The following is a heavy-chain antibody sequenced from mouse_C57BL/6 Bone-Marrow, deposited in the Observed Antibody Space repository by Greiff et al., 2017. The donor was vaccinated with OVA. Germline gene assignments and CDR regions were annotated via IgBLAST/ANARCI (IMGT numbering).Heavy chain of an antibody. CDR3: ARYTSYYFDY. Sequence: EVKVVESGGGLVQPGGSLSLSCAASGFTFTDYYMSWVRQPPGKALEWLGFIRNKANGYTTEYSASVKGRFTISRDNSQSILYLQMNALRADDSATYYCARYTSYYFDYWGQGTTLTVSS. CDR1: GFTFTDYY. V-gene: IGHV7-3*01. J-gene: IGHJ2*01. CDR2: IRNKANGYTT.